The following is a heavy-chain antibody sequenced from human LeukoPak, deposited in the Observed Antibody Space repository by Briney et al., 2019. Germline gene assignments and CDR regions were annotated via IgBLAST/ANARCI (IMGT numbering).Heavy chain of an antibody. Sequence: SETLSLTCTVSGGAISSSYWSWIRQPPGKGLEWIGYIYYSGSTNYNPSLKSRVTISVDTSKNQFSLKLSSVTAADTAVYYCARESSGWTNWGQGTLVTVSS. CDR1: GGAISSSY. CDR2: IYYSGST. D-gene: IGHD6-19*01. J-gene: IGHJ4*02. CDR3: ARESSGWTN. V-gene: IGHV4-59*01.